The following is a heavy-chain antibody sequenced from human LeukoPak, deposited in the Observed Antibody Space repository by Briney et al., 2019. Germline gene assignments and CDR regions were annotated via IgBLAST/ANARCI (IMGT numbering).Heavy chain of an antibody. J-gene: IGHJ6*03. CDR1: GFSFSSYA. V-gene: IGHV3-23*01. CDR3: GKALAPGRPSPGWDV. D-gene: IGHD6-6*01. Sequence: GRSLRLSCAASGFSFSSYAMTWVRQATGKGLEWVSGISGGGGSTYYADSVKGRFTISRDNPKNTVYLQVNSLRAEDTAVYYWGKALAPGRPSPGWDVWGKGPRVTVS. CDR2: ISGGGGST.